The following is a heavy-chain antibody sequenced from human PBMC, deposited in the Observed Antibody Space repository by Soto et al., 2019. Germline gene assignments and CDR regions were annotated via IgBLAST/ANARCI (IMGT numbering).Heavy chain of an antibody. D-gene: IGHD6-6*01. CDR3: ATDSGSSGVKY. Sequence: EVQLVESGGGLVQPGGSLRLSCAASGLTVSSNYMSWVRQAPGKGLEWVSIIYSGGSTYYADSVKGRFIISRDNSKNTLNLQMNSLRAEDTAVYYCATDSGSSGVKYWGQGTLVTFAS. CDR1: GLTVSSNY. CDR2: IYSGGST. J-gene: IGHJ4*02. V-gene: IGHV3-66*01.